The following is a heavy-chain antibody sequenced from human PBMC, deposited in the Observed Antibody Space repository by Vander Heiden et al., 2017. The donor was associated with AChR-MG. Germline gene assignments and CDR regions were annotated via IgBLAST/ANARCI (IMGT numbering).Heavy chain of an antibody. V-gene: IGHV4-34*01. J-gene: IGHJ6*03. CDR1: GGSFSGYY. CDR2: INHSGST. Sequence: QVQLQQWGAGLLKPSETLSLTCAVYGGSFSGYYWSWIRQPPGKGLEWIGEINHSGSTNYNPSLKSRVTISVDTSKNQFSLKLSSVTAADTAVYYCARKGEVGRTMTVVDYYYYYMDVWGKGTTVTVSS. CDR3: ARKGEVGRTMTVVDYYYYYMDV. D-gene: IGHD3-22*01.